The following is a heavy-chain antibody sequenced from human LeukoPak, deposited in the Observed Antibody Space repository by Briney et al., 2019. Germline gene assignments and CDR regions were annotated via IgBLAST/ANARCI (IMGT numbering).Heavy chain of an antibody. CDR3: AKLGGFDILTGIDH. D-gene: IGHD3-9*01. CDR1: GFTFNSYS. CDR2: IDGSRGNT. J-gene: IGHJ4*02. Sequence: GGSLRLSCATSGFTFNSYSMSWVRQAPGKGLEWVSSIDGSRGNTYHADSVKGRFSISRDTSKNTLYQQMNSLRVEDTAKYYCAKLGGFDILTGIDHWGQGTLVTVSS. V-gene: IGHV3-23*01.